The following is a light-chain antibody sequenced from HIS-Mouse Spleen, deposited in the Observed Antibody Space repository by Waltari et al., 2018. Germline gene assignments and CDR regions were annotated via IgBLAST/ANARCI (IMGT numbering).Light chain of an antibody. CDR1: SSDVGGYNY. CDR3: SSYTSSSTHVV. J-gene: IGLJ2*01. Sequence: QSALTQPASVSGSPGQSITISCTGTSSDVGGYNYVSWYQQHPGKAPKLIIYDVSNRPSGVCNRCAGSKSGNTDSLTISGLQAEDEADYYCSSYTSSSTHVVFGGGTKLTVL. V-gene: IGLV2-14*03. CDR2: DVS.